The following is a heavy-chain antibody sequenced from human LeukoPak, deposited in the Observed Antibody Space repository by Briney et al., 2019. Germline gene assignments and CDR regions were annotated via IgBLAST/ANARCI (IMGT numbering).Heavy chain of an antibody. CDR2: ISWDGDST. J-gene: IGHJ6*04. Sequence: GGSLRLSCAASGFTFDDYAMHWVRQAPGKGLECVSLISWDGDSTYYSDSVKGRFTISRDNAKNSLYLQINSLRAEDTAVYYCARDRGYGVYMDVWGKGTTVTVSS. V-gene: IGHV3-43D*03. CDR1: GFTFDDYA. CDR3: ARDRGYGVYMDV. D-gene: IGHD3-22*01.